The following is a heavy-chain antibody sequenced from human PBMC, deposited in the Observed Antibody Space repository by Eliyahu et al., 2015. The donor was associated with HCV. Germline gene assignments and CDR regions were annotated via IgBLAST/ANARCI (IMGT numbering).Heavy chain of an antibody. CDR3: ARERAEGSGLAFDI. Sequence: QVQLQESGPGLVKPSETLSLTCSVSGGSISNSDWNWIRQPPGKGLEVVWGVEWVTSMPVMIFSNPSLKNRVTMSLDASKNFFSLKLRSVTATDTAVYYCARERAEGSGLAFDIWGQGMMVTVSS. CDR2: EWVTSMPVMI. CDR1: GGSISNSD. J-gene: IGHJ3*02. V-gene: IGHV4-4*07. D-gene: IGHD3-10*01.